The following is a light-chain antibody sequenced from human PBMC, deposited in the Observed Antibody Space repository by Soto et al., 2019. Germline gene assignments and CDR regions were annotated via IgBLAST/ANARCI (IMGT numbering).Light chain of an antibody. Sequence: EIVLTQSPATLSLSPGERVTLSCRASQSVSSYLAWYQQKPGQAPRLLIYDASNRATGIPARFSGSGSGTDFTLTISSLEPEDFAVYYCQQRSIRRGLTFGGGTKVEIK. V-gene: IGKV3-11*01. CDR3: QQRSIRRGLT. J-gene: IGKJ4*01. CDR2: DAS. CDR1: QSVSSY.